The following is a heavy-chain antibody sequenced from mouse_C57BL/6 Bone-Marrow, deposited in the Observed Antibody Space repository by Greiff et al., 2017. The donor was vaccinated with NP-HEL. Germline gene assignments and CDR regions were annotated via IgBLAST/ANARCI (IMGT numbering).Heavy chain of an antibody. CDR3: ARCPSYNSNYSYWYFDV. J-gene: IGHJ1*03. V-gene: IGHV1-55*01. CDR2: IYPGSGST. Sequence: QVQLQQPGAELVKPGASVKMSCKASGYTFTSYWITWVKQRPGQGLEWIGDIYPGSGSTNYNEKFKSKATLTVDTSSSTAYMQLSSLTSEDSAVYYCARCPSYNSNYSYWYFDVWGTGTTVTVSS. CDR1: GYTFTSYW. D-gene: IGHD2-5*01.